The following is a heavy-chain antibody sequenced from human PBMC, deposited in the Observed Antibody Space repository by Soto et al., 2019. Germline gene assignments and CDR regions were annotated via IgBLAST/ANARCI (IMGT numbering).Heavy chain of an antibody. D-gene: IGHD3-3*01. CDR3: AREDDFDY. J-gene: IGHJ4*02. Sequence: ASVKVSCKASGYTLTNYAMHWVRQAPGQRLEWMGWINAGNGNTKYSQKFQGRVTITRDTSANTAYMELSSLTSEDTAVYYCAREDDFDYWGQGTLVTVS. CDR1: GYTLTNYA. V-gene: IGHV1-3*01. CDR2: INAGNGNT.